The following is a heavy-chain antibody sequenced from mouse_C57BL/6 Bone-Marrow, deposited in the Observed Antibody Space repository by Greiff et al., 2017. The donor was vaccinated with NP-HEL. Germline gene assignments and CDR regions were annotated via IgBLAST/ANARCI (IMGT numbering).Heavy chain of an antibody. J-gene: IGHJ4*01. Sequence: EVKVVESGGGLVQPKGSLKLSCAASGFSFNTYAMNWVRQAPGKGLEWVARIRSKSNNYATYYADSVKDRFTISRDDSESMLYLQMNNLKTEDTAMYYCAGDSSGYVNAMDYWGQGTSVTVSS. D-gene: IGHD3-2*02. CDR1: GFSFNTYA. CDR3: AGDSSGYVNAMDY. CDR2: IRSKSNNYAT. V-gene: IGHV10-1*01.